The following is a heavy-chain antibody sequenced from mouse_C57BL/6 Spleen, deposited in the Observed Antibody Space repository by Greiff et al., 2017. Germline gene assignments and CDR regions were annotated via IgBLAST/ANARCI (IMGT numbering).Heavy chain of an antibody. J-gene: IGHJ2*01. D-gene: IGHD1-3*01. Sequence: QVQLQQPGAELVMPGASVKLSCKASGYTFTSYWMHWVKQRPGQGLEWIGEIDPSDSYTNYNQKFKGKSTLTVDKSSSTAYMQLSSLTSEDSAVYYCARKVSYYLDYWGQGTTLTVSS. CDR1: GYTFTSYW. CDR3: ARKVSYYLDY. CDR2: IDPSDSYT. V-gene: IGHV1-69*01.